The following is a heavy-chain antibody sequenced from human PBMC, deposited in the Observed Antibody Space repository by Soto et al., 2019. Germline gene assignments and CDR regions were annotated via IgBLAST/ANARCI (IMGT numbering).Heavy chain of an antibody. D-gene: IGHD3-3*01. CDR3: ARAWIFGVVEYYYYYMDV. Sequence: QVQLVESGGGVVQPGRSLRLSCAASGFTFSSYGMHWVRQAPGKGLEWVAVIWYDGSNKYYADSVKGRFTISRDNSKNTLYLQMNSLRAEDTAVYYCARAWIFGVVEYYYYYMDVWGKGTTVTVSS. J-gene: IGHJ6*03. CDR1: GFTFSSYG. CDR2: IWYDGSNK. V-gene: IGHV3-33*01.